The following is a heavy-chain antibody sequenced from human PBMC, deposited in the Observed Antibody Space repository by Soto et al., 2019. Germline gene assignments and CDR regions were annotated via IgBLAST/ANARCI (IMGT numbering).Heavy chain of an antibody. CDR2: IYYSGST. J-gene: IGHJ6*03. D-gene: IGHD2-15*01. V-gene: IGHV4-59*08. Sequence: QVQLQESGPGLVKPSETLSLTCTVSGGSISSYYWSWIRQPPGKGLEWIGYIYYSGSTNYNPSLKSRVTISVDTSKNQFSLKLSSVTAADTAVYYCASQGGYCSGGSCAPSIYYYYYMDVWGKGTTVTVSS. CDR3: ASQGGYCSGGSCAPSIYYYYYMDV. CDR1: GGSISSYY.